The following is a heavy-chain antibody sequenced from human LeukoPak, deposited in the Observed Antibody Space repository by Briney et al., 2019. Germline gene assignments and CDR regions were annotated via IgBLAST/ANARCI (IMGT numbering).Heavy chain of an antibody. J-gene: IGHJ4*02. V-gene: IGHV3-30*03. CDR1: GFTFSSYG. CDR3: ATEGRYYDSSGYNDY. Sequence: GGSLRLSCAASGFTFSSYGMHWVRQAPGKGLEWVAVISYDGSNKYYADSVKGRFTISRDNSKNTLYLQMNSLRAEDTAVYYCATEGRYYDSSGYNDYWGQGTLVTVSS. CDR2: ISYDGSNK. D-gene: IGHD3-22*01.